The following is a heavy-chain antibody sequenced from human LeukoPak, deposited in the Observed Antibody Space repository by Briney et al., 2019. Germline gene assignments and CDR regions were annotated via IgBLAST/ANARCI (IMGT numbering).Heavy chain of an antibody. CDR3: ARGVGARFDY. V-gene: IGHV1-2*02. CDR1: GFTFSSYA. J-gene: IGHJ4*02. D-gene: IGHD1-26*01. Sequence: KPGGSLRLSCAASGFTFSSYAMHWVRRAPGKGLEWMGWINPNSGGTNYAQKFQGRVTMTRDTSISTAYMELSRLRSDDTAVYYCARGVGARFDYWGQGTLVTVSS. CDR2: INPNSGGT.